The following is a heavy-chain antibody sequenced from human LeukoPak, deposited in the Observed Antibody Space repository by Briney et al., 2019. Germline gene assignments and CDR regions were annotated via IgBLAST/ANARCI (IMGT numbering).Heavy chain of an antibody. D-gene: IGHD1-26*01. CDR3: ARDLGEGAKRDLDF. CDR2: INTYNGNT. J-gene: IGHJ4*02. CDR1: GYRFSDYG. V-gene: IGHV1-18*01. Sequence: ASVKVSCKTSGYRFSDYGISWVRHAPGQGLQWMGWINTYNGNTEYAQSLQGRATMTIDTATATAYLEVRSLISDDTAVYYCARDLGEGAKRDLDFWGQGTLVTVSS.